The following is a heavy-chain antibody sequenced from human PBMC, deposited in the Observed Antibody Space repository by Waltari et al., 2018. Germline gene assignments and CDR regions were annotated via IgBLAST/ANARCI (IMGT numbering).Heavy chain of an antibody. CDR2: INHSGST. D-gene: IGHD6-19*01. CDR1: GGSFSGYY. CDR3: ARQGIAVAGTDY. V-gene: IGHV4-34*01. Sequence: QVQLQQWGAGLLKPSETLSLTCAVYGGSFSGYYWSWIRQPPGKGLEWIGEINHSGSTNYNPSLKSRVTRSVDTSKNQFSLKLSSVTAADTAVYYCARQGIAVAGTDYWGQGTLVTVSS. J-gene: IGHJ4*02.